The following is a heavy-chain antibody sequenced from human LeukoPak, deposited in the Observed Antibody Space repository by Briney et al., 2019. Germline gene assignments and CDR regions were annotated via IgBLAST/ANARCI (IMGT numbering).Heavy chain of an antibody. Sequence: VASVKVSCKASGGTFSSYAISWVRQAPGQGLEWMGRIIPILGIANYAQKFQDRVTITADKSTSTAYMELSSLRSEDTAVYYCARESAGYYYDSSGYYPFDYWGQGTLVTVSS. J-gene: IGHJ4*02. V-gene: IGHV1-69*04. CDR3: ARESAGYYYDSSGYYPFDY. CDR2: IIPILGIA. D-gene: IGHD3-22*01. CDR1: GGTFSSYA.